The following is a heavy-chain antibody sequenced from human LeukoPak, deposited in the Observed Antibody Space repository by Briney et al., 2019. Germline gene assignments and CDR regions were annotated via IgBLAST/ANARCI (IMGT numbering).Heavy chain of an antibody. J-gene: IGHJ4*02. CDR2: IYSSGST. CDR3: ARLGYSSSWYKIDY. D-gene: IGHD6-13*01. Sequence: SETLSLTCTVSGGSISSYHWNWIRQPPGKGLEWIGYIYSSGSTNYNPSLVSRVTISVDTSKNLFPLKLSSVTAADTAVYYCARLGYSSSWYKIDYWGQGTLVTVSS. V-gene: IGHV4-59*08. CDR1: GGSISSYH.